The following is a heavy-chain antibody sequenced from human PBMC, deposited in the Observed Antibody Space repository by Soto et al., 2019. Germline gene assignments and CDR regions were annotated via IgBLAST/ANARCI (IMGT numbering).Heavy chain of an antibody. CDR2: INHSGST. J-gene: IGHJ4*02. D-gene: IGHD4-17*01. CDR1: GGSLSGYY. V-gene: IGHV4-34*01. Sequence: ASETLSLTCAVYGGSLSGYYWSWIRQPPGKGLEWIGEINHSGSTNYNPSLKSRVTISVDTSKNQFSLKLSSVTAADTAVYYCATGPLRLRSRHYFDYWGQGTLVTVSS. CDR3: ATGPLRLRSRHYFDY.